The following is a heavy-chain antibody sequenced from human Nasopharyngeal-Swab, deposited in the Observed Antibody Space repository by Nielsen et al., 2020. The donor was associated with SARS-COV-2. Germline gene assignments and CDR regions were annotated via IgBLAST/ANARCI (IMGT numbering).Heavy chain of an antibody. D-gene: IGHD2/OR15-2a*01. Sequence: GGSLRLSCVASGFTFSSYGMHWVRQAPGKGLEWVAVIWYDGSNKYYADSVKGRFTISRDNSKNTLYLQMNSLRAEDTAVYYCARGNRPVAFDIWGQGTMVTVSS. V-gene: IGHV3-33*08. CDR2: IWYDGSNK. CDR3: ARGNRPVAFDI. J-gene: IGHJ3*02. CDR1: GFTFSSYG.